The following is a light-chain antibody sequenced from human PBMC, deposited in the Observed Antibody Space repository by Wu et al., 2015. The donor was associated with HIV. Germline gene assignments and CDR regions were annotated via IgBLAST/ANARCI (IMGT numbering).Light chain of an antibody. J-gene: IGKJ4*01. CDR3: QQRSNWLT. CDR1: QSVSSY. Sequence: EIVLTQSPGILSLSPGEGATLSCRASQSVSSYLAWYQQKPGQAPRLLIYDASNRATGIPARFSGSGSGTDFTLTISSLEPEDFAVYYCQQRSNWLTFGGGTEGGGSN. V-gene: IGKV3-11*01. CDR2: DAS.